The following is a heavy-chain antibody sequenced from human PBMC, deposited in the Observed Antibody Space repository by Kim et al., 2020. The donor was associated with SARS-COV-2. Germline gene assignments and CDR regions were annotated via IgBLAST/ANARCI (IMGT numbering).Heavy chain of an antibody. V-gene: IGHV4-39*01. J-gene: IGHJ4*02. CDR1: GGSISSSSYY. CDR3: ARHLKWELPNDY. CDR2: IYYSGST. D-gene: IGHD1-26*01. Sequence: SETLSLTCTVSGGSISSSSYYWGWIRQPPGKGLEWIGSIYYSGSTYYNPSLKSRVTISVDTSKNQFSLKLSSVTAADTAVYYCARHLKWELPNDYWGQGTLVTVSS.